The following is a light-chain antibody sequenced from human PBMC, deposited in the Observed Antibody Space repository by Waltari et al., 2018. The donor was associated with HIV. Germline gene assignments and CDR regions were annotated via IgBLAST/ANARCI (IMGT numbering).Light chain of an antibody. J-gene: IGKJ4*01. CDR2: DAS. CDR3: QQRTNWPQNT. CDR1: HSVGTY. Sequence: EIVLTQSPATLSLSPGERATLPCRASHSVGTYLAWYQQKLGQPPRLLIHDASNRATGIPPRFSGSGSGTDFTLTISSLEPEDFAVYYCQQRTNWPQNTFGGGTKVEIK. V-gene: IGKV3-11*01.